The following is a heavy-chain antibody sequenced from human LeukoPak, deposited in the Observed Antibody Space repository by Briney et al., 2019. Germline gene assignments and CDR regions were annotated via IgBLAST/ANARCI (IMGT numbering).Heavy chain of an antibody. J-gene: IGHJ6*04. CDR1: GYSISSGYY. Sequence: PSETLSLTCAVSGYSISSGYYWGWIRQAPGEGLEWIGSIYHSGSTYYNPSLKSRVTISVDTSENQFSLKLSSVTVADTAVYYCASRIAAAGTRKAYYYYGMDVWGKGTTVTVSS. V-gene: IGHV4-38-2*01. CDR2: IYHSGST. CDR3: ASRIAAAGTRKAYYYYGMDV. D-gene: IGHD6-13*01.